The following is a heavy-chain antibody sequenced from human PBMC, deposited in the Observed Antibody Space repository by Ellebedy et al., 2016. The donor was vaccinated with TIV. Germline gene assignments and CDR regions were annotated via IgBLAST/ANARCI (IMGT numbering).Heavy chain of an antibody. J-gene: IGHJ4*02. CDR2: IGGSGGST. Sequence: PGGSLRLSCAASGFTFSSYAMTWVRRAPGKGLEQVSGIGGSGGSTDYADSVRGRFTISRDNSKNTLDLQMSSLKVEDTALYYCAKLACSSPGCYSRYYFDYWGQGTLVTVSS. V-gene: IGHV3-23*01. D-gene: IGHD2-2*02. CDR1: GFTFSSYA. CDR3: AKLACSSPGCYSRYYFDY.